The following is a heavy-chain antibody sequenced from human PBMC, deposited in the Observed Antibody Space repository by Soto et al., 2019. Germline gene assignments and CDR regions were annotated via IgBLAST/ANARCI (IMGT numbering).Heavy chain of an antibody. D-gene: IGHD6-13*01. CDR2: IKQEGSEQ. Sequence: EVQLVESGGGLVQPGGSLRLSCAASGFTFSSYWMSWVRQAPVKGLEWVGNIKQEGSEQNYVDFVKGRLTISRDNANNSLYLQMNSLRAEDTAVYYCARIASTGRGWDVWGQGTTVVVSS. CDR3: ARIASTGRGWDV. J-gene: IGHJ6*02. V-gene: IGHV3-7*01. CDR1: GFTFSSYW.